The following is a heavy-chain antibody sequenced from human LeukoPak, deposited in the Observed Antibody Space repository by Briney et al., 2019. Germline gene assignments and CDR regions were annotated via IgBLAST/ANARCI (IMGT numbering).Heavy chain of an antibody. J-gene: IGHJ5*02. CDR1: GFTFSDAW. D-gene: IGHD2-15*01. CDR3: AREGVVLVVATEHNWFDP. V-gene: IGHV3-33*08. CDR2: IWYDGSNK. Sequence: PGGSLRLSCAASGFTFSDAWMNWVRQAPGKGLEWVAVIWYDGSNKYYADSVKGRFTISRDNSKNTLYLQMNSLRAEDTAVYYCAREGVVLVVATEHNWFDPWGQGTLVTVSS.